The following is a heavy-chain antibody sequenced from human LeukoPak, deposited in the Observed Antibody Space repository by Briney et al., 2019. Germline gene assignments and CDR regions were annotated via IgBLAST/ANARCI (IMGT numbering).Heavy chain of an antibody. V-gene: IGHV3-30*02. CDR3: AKDGQQQLVGVYFDY. D-gene: IGHD6-13*01. CDR2: IRYDGSNK. J-gene: IGHJ4*02. CDR1: GFTFSSYG. Sequence: GGSLRLSCAASGFTFSSYGMHWVRQAPGKGLEWVAFIRYDGSNKYYADSVKGRFTISRDNSKNTLYLQMNSLRAEDTAVYYCAKDGQQQLVGVYFDYWGQGTLVTVSS.